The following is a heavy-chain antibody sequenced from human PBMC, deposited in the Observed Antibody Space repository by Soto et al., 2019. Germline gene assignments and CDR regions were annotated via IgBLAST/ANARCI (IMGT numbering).Heavy chain of an antibody. CDR2: INHSGST. V-gene: IGHV4-34*01. CDR1: GGSFSGYY. Sequence: QVQLQQWGAGLLKPSETLSLTCAVYGGSFSGYYWSWIRQPPGKGLEWIGEINHSGSTNYNPSLKSRVTISVDTSKNQFSLKLRSVTAADTAVYYCARGLGYCSGGSCRHAFDIWGQGTMVTVSS. CDR3: ARGLGYCSGGSCRHAFDI. D-gene: IGHD2-15*01. J-gene: IGHJ3*02.